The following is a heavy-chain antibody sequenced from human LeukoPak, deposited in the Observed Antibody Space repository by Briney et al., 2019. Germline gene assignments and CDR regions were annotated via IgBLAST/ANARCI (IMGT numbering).Heavy chain of an antibody. CDR1: GFTFSSYA. J-gene: IGHJ5*02. CDR2: MTSDGGGT. CDR3: VKLDSPWAARGSFDH. D-gene: IGHD3-10*01. V-gene: IGHV3-23*01. Sequence: PGGSLRLSCAASGFTFSSYALSWVRQAPGKGLEWVSTMTSDGGGTYSADSVKGRFTVSRDNSKNTLFLQMTRLRAEDTAVYYCVKLDSPWAARGSFDHWGQGALVTVSS.